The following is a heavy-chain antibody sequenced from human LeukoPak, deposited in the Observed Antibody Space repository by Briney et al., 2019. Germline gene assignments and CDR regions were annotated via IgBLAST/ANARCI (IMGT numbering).Heavy chain of an antibody. V-gene: IGHV4-59*12. CDR3: AREVADSGSYDYFDF. Sequence: PSETLSLTCTVSGGSISSYYWSWIRQPPGKGLEWIGYIYYSGSTNYNPSLKSRVTISVDTSKNQFSLRLTSVTAADTAIYYCAREVADSGSYDYFDFWGQGKLVTVSS. CDR1: GGSISSYY. CDR2: IYYSGST. D-gene: IGHD1-26*01. J-gene: IGHJ4*02.